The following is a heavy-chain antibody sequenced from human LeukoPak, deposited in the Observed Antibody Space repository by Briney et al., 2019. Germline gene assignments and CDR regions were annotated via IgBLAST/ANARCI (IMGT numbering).Heavy chain of an antibody. Sequence: SETLSLTCTISGGSIGGDHWSWIRQAPGAGLDWIGYISYTGSTSYNPSLRSRVTISLNTPENQFSLRLTSVTAADTAVYYCARAVTGTSLVDFWGQGTLVAVSS. CDR2: ISYTGST. CDR1: GGSIGGDH. V-gene: IGHV4-59*08. J-gene: IGHJ4*02. D-gene: IGHD6-19*01. CDR3: ARAVTGTSLVDF.